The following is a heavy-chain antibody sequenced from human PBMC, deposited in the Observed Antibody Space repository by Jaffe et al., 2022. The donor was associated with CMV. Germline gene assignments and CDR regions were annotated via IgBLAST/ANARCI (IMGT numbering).Heavy chain of an antibody. J-gene: IGHJ3*02. Sequence: QVQLQESGPGLVKPSETLSLTCTVSGGSISSYYWSWIRQPPGKGLEWIGYIFYSGSTNYNPSLKSRVTISVDTSKNQFSLKLSSVTAADTAVYYCVRQRGSYSDDAFDIWGQGTMVTVSS. CDR3: VRQRGSYSDDAFDI. CDR2: IFYSGST. CDR1: GGSISSYY. V-gene: IGHV4-59*08. D-gene: IGHD1-26*01.